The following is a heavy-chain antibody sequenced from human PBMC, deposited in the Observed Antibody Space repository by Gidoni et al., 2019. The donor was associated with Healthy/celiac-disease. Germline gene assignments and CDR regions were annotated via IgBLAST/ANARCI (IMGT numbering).Heavy chain of an antibody. D-gene: IGHD6-19*01. J-gene: IGHJ3*02. CDR3: ARDPGGWFNAFDI. V-gene: IGHV3-74*01. CDR1: GFTFSSYW. CDR2: INSDGSRT. Sequence: EVQLVESGGGLVQPGGSLRLSCSASGFTFSSYWMHWVRQAPGKGLVWVSRINSDGSRTSYADSVKGRFTISRDNAKNTLYLQMNSLRAEDTAVYYCARDPGGWFNAFDIWGQGTMVTVSS.